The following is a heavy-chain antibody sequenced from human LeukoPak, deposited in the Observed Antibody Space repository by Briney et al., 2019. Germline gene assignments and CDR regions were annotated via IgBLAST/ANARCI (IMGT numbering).Heavy chain of an antibody. D-gene: IGHD3-22*01. CDR2: VSYDGSNK. CDR3: ASDGGGSSGYYLGC. Sequence: GGSLRLSCAASGFTFSNYAMHWVRQAPGKGLEWVAVVSYDGSNKYYADSVKGRFTISRDNSKNTLYLQMNSLRAEDTAVHYCASDGGGSSGYYLGCWGQGAVVTV. V-gene: IGHV3-30*01. CDR1: GFTFSNYA. J-gene: IGHJ4*02.